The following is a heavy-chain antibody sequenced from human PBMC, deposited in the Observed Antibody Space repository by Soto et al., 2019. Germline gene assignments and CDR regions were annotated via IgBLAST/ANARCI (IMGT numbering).Heavy chain of an antibody. Sequence: GEYLKVSCKGSGDSFTSYWIGWVRQMPGKGLEWMGIIYPGDSDTRYSPSFQGQVTISADKSISTAYLQWRSLKASDTAMYYCARRGRYYDYSSGYPESASFEILGQGTMGNVSS. CDR1: GDSFTSYW. D-gene: IGHD3-22*01. CDR2: IYPGDSDT. J-gene: IGHJ3*02. CDR3: ARRGRYYDYSSGYPESASFEI. V-gene: IGHV5-51*01.